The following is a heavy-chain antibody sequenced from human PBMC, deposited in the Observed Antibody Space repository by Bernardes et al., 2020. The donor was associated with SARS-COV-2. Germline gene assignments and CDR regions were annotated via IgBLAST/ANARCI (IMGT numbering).Heavy chain of an antibody. J-gene: IGHJ4*02. D-gene: IGHD2-2*01. CDR2: ISSNGGST. CDR3: AREGSTSSDFDY. V-gene: IGHV3-64*01. CDR1: GFTFSSSA. Sequence: GGTLVLSCAASGFTFSSSAMHWVRQAPGKGLEYVSAISSNGGSTYYANSVKGRFTISRDNSKNTLYLQMGSLRAEDMAVYYCAREGSTSSDFDYWGQGTLVTVSS.